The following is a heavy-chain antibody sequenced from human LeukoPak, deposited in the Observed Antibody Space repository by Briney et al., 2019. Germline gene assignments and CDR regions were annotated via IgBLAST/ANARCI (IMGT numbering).Heavy chain of an antibody. D-gene: IGHD5-18*01. CDR2: IYYSGST. CDR1: GGSISSGGYC. V-gene: IGHV4-31*03. J-gene: IGHJ4*02. CDR3: AKVFYTYGTTPLDY. Sequence: SETLSLTCTVSGGSISSGGYCWSWIRQHPGKGLEWIGYIYYSGSTYYNPSLKSRVTISVDTSRNQFSLKLSSVTAADTAVYYCAKVFYTYGTTPLDYWGQGTLVTVSS.